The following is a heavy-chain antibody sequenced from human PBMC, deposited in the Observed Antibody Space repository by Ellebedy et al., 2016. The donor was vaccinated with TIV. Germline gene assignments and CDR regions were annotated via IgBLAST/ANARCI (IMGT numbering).Heavy chain of an antibody. D-gene: IGHD1-26*01. J-gene: IGHJ4*02. CDR2: INSDGSST. Sequence: GESLKTSCEASGIIFSSDWMHWVRQAPGKGLLWVSRINSDGSSTTYADSVKGRFTISRDNAKNTVYLQMNSLRLEETAVYYCATERSGSYYNYWGQGTLVTVSS. V-gene: IGHV3-74*03. CDR1: GIIFSSDW. CDR3: ATERSGSYYNY.